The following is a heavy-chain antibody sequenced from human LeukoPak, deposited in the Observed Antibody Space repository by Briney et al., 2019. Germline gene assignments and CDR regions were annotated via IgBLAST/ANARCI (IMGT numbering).Heavy chain of an antibody. CDR3: ATAWEYFDWLLPLDY. CDR1: GFTVSSNY. V-gene: IGHV3-53*01. Sequence: GGSLRLSCAASGFTVSSNYMSWVRQAPGKGLEWVSVIYSGGSTYYADSVKGRFTISRDNSKNTLYLQMNSLRAEDTAVYYCATAWEYFDWLLPLDYWGQGTLVTVSS. J-gene: IGHJ4*02. D-gene: IGHD3-9*01. CDR2: IYSGGST.